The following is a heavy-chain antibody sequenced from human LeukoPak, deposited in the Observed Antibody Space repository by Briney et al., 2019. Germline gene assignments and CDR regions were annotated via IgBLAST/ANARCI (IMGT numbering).Heavy chain of an antibody. D-gene: IGHD3-22*01. Sequence: PSETLSLTCTVSGGSISSYYWTWIRQPAGKGLEWIGRFYPSGSTNYNPSLKSRVTMSADASKNQFSLKLRSVTVADTAVYYCARTGYYDSSGYRFDYWGQGTLVTVSS. CDR3: ARTGYYDSSGYRFDY. V-gene: IGHV4-4*07. CDR1: GGSISSYY. CDR2: FYPSGST. J-gene: IGHJ4*02.